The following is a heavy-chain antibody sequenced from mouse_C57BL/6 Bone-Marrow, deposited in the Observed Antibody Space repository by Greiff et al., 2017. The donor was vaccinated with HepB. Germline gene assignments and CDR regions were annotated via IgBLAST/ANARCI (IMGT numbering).Heavy chain of an antibody. CDR1: GFTFSSYA. D-gene: IGHD2-4*01. Sequence: EVQLVESGGGLVKPGGSLKLSCAASGFTFSSYAMSWVRQTPEKRLEWVATISGGGGYTYYPDNVKGRFTISRDNAKNNLYLQMSHLKSEGTAMYYCARGDYDEKTWFAYWGQGTLVTVSA. CDR3: ARGDYDEKTWFAY. CDR2: ISGGGGYT. V-gene: IGHV5-4*01. J-gene: IGHJ3*01.